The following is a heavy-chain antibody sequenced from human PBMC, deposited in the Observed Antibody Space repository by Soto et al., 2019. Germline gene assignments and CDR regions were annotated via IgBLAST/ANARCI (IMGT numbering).Heavy chain of an antibody. Sequence: PSETLSLTCTVSGGSISSVGYHWSWIRQHPGKGLEWIGYIYYSGSTYYNPSLKSRVTISVDTSKNQFSLKLSSVTAADTAVYYCASPPYPCSGGSCYSNIPEYFQHWGQGTLVTVSS. D-gene: IGHD2-15*01. CDR1: GGSISSVGYH. CDR2: IYYSGST. J-gene: IGHJ1*01. V-gene: IGHV4-31*03. CDR3: ASPPYPCSGGSCYSNIPEYFQH.